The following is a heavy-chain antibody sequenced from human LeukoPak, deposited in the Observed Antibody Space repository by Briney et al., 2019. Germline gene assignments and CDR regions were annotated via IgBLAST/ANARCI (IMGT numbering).Heavy chain of an antibody. D-gene: IGHD4-23*01. CDR2: INWNSDTR. J-gene: IGHJ6*02. CDR1: GFAFHNHA. Sequence: GRSLRLSCVGSGFAFHNHAMHWVRRPPGKGLEWVSAINWNSDTRAYADSVKGRFTISRDRARNSLYLQMDSLRPEDTALYYCAKDTGGNGAYFYAMDVWGQGTSGTVSS. V-gene: IGHV3-9*01. CDR3: AKDTGGNGAYFYAMDV.